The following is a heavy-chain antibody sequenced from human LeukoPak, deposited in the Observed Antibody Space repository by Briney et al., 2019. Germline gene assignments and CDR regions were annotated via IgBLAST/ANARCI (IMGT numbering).Heavy chain of an antibody. J-gene: IGHJ4*02. D-gene: IGHD5-24*01. CDR1: GFTFSSYA. V-gene: IGHV3-30*04. Sequence: GGSLRLSCAASGFTFSSYAMHWVRQAPGKGLEWVAVISYDGSNKYYADSVKGRFTISRDNSKNTLYLQMNSLRAEDTAVYYCARVSVWGATIPPDYWGQGTLVTVSS. CDR2: ISYDGSNK. CDR3: ARVSVWGATIPPDY.